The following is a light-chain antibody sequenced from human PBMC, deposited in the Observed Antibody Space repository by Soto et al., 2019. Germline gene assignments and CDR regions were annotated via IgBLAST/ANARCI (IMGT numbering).Light chain of an antibody. CDR2: STS. CDR1: REVRTN. V-gene: IGKV3-20*01. J-gene: IGKJ2*01. CDR3: QQYVGSPGT. Sequence: EVVMTQSPATLSVFPGETASLSCRASREVRTNIAWYQHKPGQPPRVLIRSTSFRATGVPDRFSGSGSGTDFTLTISTLEPEDFGVYYCQQYVGSPGTFGLGTKLEIK.